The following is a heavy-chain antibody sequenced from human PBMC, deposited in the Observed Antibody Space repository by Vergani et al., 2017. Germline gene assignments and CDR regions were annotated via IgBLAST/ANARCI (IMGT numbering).Heavy chain of an antibody. CDR3: ARDLNRITIFGVVISNDAFDI. Sequence: QVQLVESGGGVVQPGRSLRLSCAASGFTFSSYGMHWVRQAPGKGLEWVAVISYDGSNKYYADSVKGRFTISRDNSKNTLYLQMNSLRAEDTAVYYCARDLNRITIFGVVISNDAFDIWGQGTMVTVSS. D-gene: IGHD3-3*01. V-gene: IGHV3-30*03. J-gene: IGHJ3*02. CDR2: ISYDGSNK. CDR1: GFTFSSYG.